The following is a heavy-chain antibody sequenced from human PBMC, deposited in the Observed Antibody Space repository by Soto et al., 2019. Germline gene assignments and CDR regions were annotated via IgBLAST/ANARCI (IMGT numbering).Heavy chain of an antibody. CDR3: ARDYYYDSSGYYYDY. CDR1: GYTFTSYY. CDR2: INPSGGST. J-gene: IGHJ4*02. Sequence: QVQLVQSGAEVKKPGASVKVSCKASGYTFTSYYMHWVRQAPGQGLEWMGIINPSGGSTSYAQKFQGRVTMTRDTSTRTVYMELSSLRSEDTAVDYCARDYYYDSSGYYYDYWGQGTLVTVSS. D-gene: IGHD3-22*01. V-gene: IGHV1-46*01.